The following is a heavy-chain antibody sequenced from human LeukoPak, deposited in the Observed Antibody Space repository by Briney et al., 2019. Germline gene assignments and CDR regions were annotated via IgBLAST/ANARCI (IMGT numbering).Heavy chain of an antibody. CDR2: ISSSSSYI. CDR1: GFTFSSYS. V-gene: IGHV3-21*01. CDR3: AIPPLSGTGSSRPLAEMDV. Sequence: GGSLRLSCAASGFTFSSYSMNWVRQAPGKGLEWVSSISSSSSYIYYADSVKGRFTISRDNAKNSLSLQMNSLRAEDTAVYYCAIPPLSGTGSSRPLAEMDVWGQGTTVTVSS. D-gene: IGHD3-10*01. J-gene: IGHJ6*01.